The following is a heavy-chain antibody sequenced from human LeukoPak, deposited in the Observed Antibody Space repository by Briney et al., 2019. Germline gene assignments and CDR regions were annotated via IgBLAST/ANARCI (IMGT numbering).Heavy chain of an antibody. CDR3: ARASMIVVEADAFDI. D-gene: IGHD3-22*01. J-gene: IGHJ3*02. CDR1: GYTFTSYG. CDR2: ISAYNGNT. Sequence: ASVKVSCKASGYTFTSYGISWVRQAPGQGLEWMGWISAYNGNTNYAQKLQGRVTMTTDTSTSTAYMELRSLRSDDTAVYYCARASMIVVEADAFDIWGQGTMVTVSS. V-gene: IGHV1-18*01.